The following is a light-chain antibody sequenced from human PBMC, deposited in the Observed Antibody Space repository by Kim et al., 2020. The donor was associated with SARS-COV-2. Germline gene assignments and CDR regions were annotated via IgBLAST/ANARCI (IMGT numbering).Light chain of an antibody. CDR1: QSLLHSNGYNY. J-gene: IGKJ4*01. Sequence: DIVMTQSPLSLPVTPGEPASISRRSSQSLLHSNGYNYLDWYLQKPGQSPQLLIYLGSNRASGVPDRFSGSGSGTDFTLKISRVEAEDVGVYYCMQALQTPFTFGGGTKLEI. CDR3: MQALQTPFT. CDR2: LGS. V-gene: IGKV2-28*01.